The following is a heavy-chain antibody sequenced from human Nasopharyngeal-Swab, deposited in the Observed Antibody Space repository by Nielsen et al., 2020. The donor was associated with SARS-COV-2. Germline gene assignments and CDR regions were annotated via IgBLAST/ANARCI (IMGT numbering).Heavy chain of an antibody. J-gene: IGHJ6*02. Sequence: WVRQAPGQRLEWMGWISAYNGNTNYAQKRQGRVTMTTDTSTSTAYMELRSLRSDDTAVYYCARMYYDILTGWYYYYGMDVWGQGTTVTVSS. CDR3: ARMYYDILTGWYYYYGMDV. CDR2: ISAYNGNT. D-gene: IGHD3-9*01. V-gene: IGHV1-18*01.